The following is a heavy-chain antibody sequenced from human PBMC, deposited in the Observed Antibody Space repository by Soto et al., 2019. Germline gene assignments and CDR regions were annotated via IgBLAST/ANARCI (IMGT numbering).Heavy chain of an antibody. V-gene: IGHV3-23*01. D-gene: IGHD3-10*01. CDR2: ISGSGGST. Sequence: GGSLRLSCAASGFTFSSYAMSWVRQAPGKGLEWVSAISGSGGSTYYADSVKGRFTISRDNSKNTLYLQMNSLRAEDTAVYYCAKETVGLWFGELYYFDYWGQGTLVTVSS. CDR1: GFTFSSYA. CDR3: AKETVGLWFGELYYFDY. J-gene: IGHJ4*02.